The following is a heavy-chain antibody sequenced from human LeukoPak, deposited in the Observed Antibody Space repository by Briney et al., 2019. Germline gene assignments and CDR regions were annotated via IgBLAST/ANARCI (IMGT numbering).Heavy chain of an antibody. CDR3: ARGKIAARPCYFDY. Sequence: SETLSLTCAVYGGSFSGYYWSWIRQPPGKGLEWIGEINHSGSTNYNPSLKSRVTISVDTPKNQFSLKLSSVTAADTAVYYCARGKIAARPCYFDYWGQGTLVTVSS. CDR1: GGSFSGYY. CDR2: INHSGST. V-gene: IGHV4-34*01. J-gene: IGHJ4*02. D-gene: IGHD6-6*01.